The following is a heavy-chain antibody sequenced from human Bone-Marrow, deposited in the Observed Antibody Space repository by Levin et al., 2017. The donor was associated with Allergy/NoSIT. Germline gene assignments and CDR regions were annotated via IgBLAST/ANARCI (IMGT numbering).Heavy chain of an antibody. CDR2: IYYSGST. D-gene: IGHD6-13*01. Sequence: SETLSLTCTVSGASISSYYWNWIRQPPGKGLEWIGHIYYSGSTNYNPSLKSRVTMSVDMSKNQLSLKLSSVTAADTAVYYCARRRIATLDPWGQGTLVTVSS. CDR3: ARRRIATLDP. V-gene: IGHV4-59*08. CDR1: GASISSYY. J-gene: IGHJ5*02.